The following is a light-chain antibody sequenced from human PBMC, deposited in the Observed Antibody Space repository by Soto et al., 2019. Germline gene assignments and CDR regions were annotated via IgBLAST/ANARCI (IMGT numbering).Light chain of an antibody. J-gene: IGLJ1*01. CDR1: SSNIGAHSD. Sequence: QSVLTQPPSVSGAPGQRIPISCTGSSSNIGAHSDVYWYQHLPGTAPKLLIYDNNNRPSGVPDRFSGSKSGTSASLDITGLQADDEADYYCQSYDSSLSAPYVFGTGTKLTVL. CDR3: QSYDSSLSAPYV. CDR2: DNN. V-gene: IGLV1-40*01.